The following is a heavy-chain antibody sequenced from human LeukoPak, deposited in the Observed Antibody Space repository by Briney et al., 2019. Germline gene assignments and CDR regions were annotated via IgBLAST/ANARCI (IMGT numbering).Heavy chain of an antibody. CDR2: INPSGGGT. J-gene: IGHJ5*02. CDR3: ARASNWFDP. V-gene: IGHV1-46*01. CDR1: GYTFTSYY. Sequence: GASVKVSCKASGYTFTSYYIQWVRQAPGQGLEWMGLINPSGGGTTYAQKFQGRVTMTRDMSTSTVYLDLSSLTSEDTAVYYCARASNWFDPWGQGTLVTVSS.